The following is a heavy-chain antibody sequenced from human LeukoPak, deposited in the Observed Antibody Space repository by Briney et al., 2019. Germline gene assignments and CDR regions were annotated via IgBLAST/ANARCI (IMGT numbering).Heavy chain of an antibody. J-gene: IGHJ4*02. Sequence: ASVKVSCKASGYTFTGYYMHWVRQAPGQGLEWMGWINPNSGGTNYAQKFQGRVTMTRDTSISTAHMELSRLRSDDTAVYYCARGGYYDSSGYRVLDYWGQGTLVIVSS. CDR3: ARGGYYDSSGYRVLDY. CDR1: GYTFTGYY. CDR2: INPNSGGT. V-gene: IGHV1-2*02. D-gene: IGHD3-22*01.